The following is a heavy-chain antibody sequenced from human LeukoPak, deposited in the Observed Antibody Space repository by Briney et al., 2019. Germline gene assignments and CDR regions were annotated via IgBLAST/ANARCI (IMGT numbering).Heavy chain of an antibody. J-gene: IGHJ4*02. CDR2: IWYDGSNK. CDR1: GFTFSSYG. V-gene: IGHV3-33*01. Sequence: GGSLRLSCAASGFTFSSYGMHWVRQAPGKGLEWVAVIWYDGSNKYYADSVKGRFTISRDNSKNTLYLQMNSLRSEDTAVYYCAAAAHYYDSSGYYNFDYWGQGTLVTVSS. D-gene: IGHD3-22*01. CDR3: AAAAHYYDSSGYYNFDY.